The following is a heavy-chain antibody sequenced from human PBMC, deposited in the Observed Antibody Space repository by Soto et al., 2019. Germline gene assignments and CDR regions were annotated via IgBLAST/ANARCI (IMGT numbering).Heavy chain of an antibody. Sequence: SLRIPFLASAFTLGNTAINLARQTPCRGLEWVSILTWNGEVLVYADSVKGRFTISRDNAKNSLYLEMNSLRPQDTALYYCVKDSESRGYLTHLDHWGQGTLVTVSS. CDR3: VKDSESRGYLTHLDH. D-gene: IGHD3-22*01. CDR2: LTWNGEVL. V-gene: IGHV3-9*01. CDR1: AFTLGNTA. J-gene: IGHJ4*02.